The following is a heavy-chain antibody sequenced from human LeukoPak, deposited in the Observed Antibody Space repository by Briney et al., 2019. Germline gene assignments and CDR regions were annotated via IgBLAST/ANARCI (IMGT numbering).Heavy chain of an antibody. CDR1: VFTFSTYD. J-gene: IGHJ4*02. CDR3: AKDLPGDYPKWYFDY. Sequence: GGSLRLSCAASVFTFSTYDVSWGRQAPGKGVECGSGVSASGGSTYYAGSVKGRFTISRDNSNNMLYLQMNSLRAEDTAVYYCAKDLPGDYPKWYFDYWGQGTLVTVSS. CDR2: VSASGGST. D-gene: IGHD4-17*01. V-gene: IGHV3-23*01.